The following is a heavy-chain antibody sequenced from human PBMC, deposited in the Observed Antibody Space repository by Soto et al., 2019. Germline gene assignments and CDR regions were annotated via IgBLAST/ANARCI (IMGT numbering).Heavy chain of an antibody. D-gene: IGHD3-22*01. CDR3: ARGEPPYYYDSRGADDAFDI. V-gene: IGHV1-2*02. CDR2: INPNSGGT. CDR1: GYTFTGYY. J-gene: IGHJ3*02. Sequence: ASVQVSCKASGYTFTGYYMHWVRQAPGQGLEWMGWINPNSGGTNYAQKFQGRVTMTRDTSISTAYMELSRLRSDDTAVYYCARGEPPYYYDSRGADDAFDIWGQGTMVTVSS.